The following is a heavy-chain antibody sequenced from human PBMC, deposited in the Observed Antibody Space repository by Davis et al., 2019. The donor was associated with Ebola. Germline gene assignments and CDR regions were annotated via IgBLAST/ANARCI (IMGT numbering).Heavy chain of an antibody. CDR1: GFTVSSNY. V-gene: IGHV3-53*04. J-gene: IGHJ5*02. CDR2: IYSGGST. CDR3: ARLIVVVPAAIWGGWFDP. D-gene: IGHD2-2*01. Sequence: PGGSLRLSCAASGFTVSSNYMSWVRQAPGKGLEWVSVIYSGGSTYYADSVKGRFTISRHNSKNTLYLQMNSLRAEDTAVYYCARLIVVVPAAIWGGWFDPWGQGTLVTVSS.